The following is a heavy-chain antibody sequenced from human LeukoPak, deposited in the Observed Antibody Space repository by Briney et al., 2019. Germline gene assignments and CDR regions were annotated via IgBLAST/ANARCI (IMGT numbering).Heavy chain of an antibody. V-gene: IGHV1-2*04. Sequence: GASVKVSCKASGYTFTGYYMHWVRQAPGQGLEWMGWINPNSGGTNYAQKFQGWVTMTRDTSISTAYMELSRLRSDDTAVYYCARGGDQFGELWGGAFDIWGQRTMVTVSS. D-gene: IGHD3-10*01. J-gene: IGHJ3*02. CDR1: GYTFTGYY. CDR3: ARGGDQFGELWGGAFDI. CDR2: INPNSGGT.